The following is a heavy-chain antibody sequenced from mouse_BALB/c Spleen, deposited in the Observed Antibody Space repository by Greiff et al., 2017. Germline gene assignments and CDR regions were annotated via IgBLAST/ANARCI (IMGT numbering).Heavy chain of an antibody. D-gene: IGHD1-1*02. Sequence: EVKLQESGPELVKPGASVKISCKASGYSFTGYFMNWVMQSHGKSLEWIGRINPYNGDTFYNQKFKGKATLTVDKSSSTAHMELRSLASEDSAVYYCARSGGNYYAMDYWGQGTSVTVSS. V-gene: IGHV1-20*02. CDR3: ARSGGNYYAMDY. CDR1: GYSFTGYF. J-gene: IGHJ4*01. CDR2: INPYNGDT.